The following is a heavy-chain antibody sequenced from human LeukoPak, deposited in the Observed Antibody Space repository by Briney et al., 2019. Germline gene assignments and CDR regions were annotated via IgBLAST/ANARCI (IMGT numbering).Heavy chain of an antibody. CDR1: GYTFTSYY. D-gene: IGHD3-3*01. J-gene: IGHJ4*02. CDR2: INPSGGST. V-gene: IGHV1-46*01. Sequence: GASVKVSCKASGYTFTSYYMHWVRQAPGQGLEWMGIINPSGGSTSYAQKFQGRVTMTRDTSISTAYMELSRLRSDDTAVYYCARSFWSGYLYFDYWGQGTLVTVSS. CDR3: ARSFWSGYLYFDY.